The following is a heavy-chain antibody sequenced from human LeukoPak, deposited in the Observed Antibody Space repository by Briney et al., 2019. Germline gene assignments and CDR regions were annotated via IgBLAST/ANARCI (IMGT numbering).Heavy chain of an antibody. V-gene: IGHV4-59*01. CDR2: VDHTGST. CDR1: DDSITMYY. J-gene: IGHJ6*03. D-gene: IGHD4-11*01. Sequence: SSETLSLTCTVSDDSITMYYWTWIRQPPGKGLEWIGYVDHTGSTKFNPSLNGRVSISRDTSKNFFSLRLRSVTVADTAVYFCARGRVSSSTWYSTYYYFFYMDFWGKGTTVTVSS. CDR3: ARGRVSSSTWYSTYYYFFYMDF.